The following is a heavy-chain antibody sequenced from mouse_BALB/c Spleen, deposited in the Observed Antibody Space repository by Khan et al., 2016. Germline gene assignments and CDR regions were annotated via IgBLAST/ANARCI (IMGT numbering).Heavy chain of an antibody. CDR3: TRSGALYGYFTY. D-gene: IGHD2-2*01. V-gene: IGHV3-2*02. Sequence: VQLQPPFPFLFPPSPSLSLTCTFTGYSITSDYAWNWIRQFPRNKLECLGYISSSGTTIYNPSLKSRISITRDTSKNQFFLQLNSVTTEDTATYYCTRSGALYGYFTYWGQGTLVTVSA. J-gene: IGHJ3*01. CDR1: GYSITSDYA. CDR2: ISSSGTT.